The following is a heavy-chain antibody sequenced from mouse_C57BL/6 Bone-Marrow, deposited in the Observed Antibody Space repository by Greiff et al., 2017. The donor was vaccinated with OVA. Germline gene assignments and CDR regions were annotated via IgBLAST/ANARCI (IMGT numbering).Heavy chain of an antibody. V-gene: IGHV14-3*01. Sequence: VQLQQSVAELVRPGASVKLSCTASGFNIKNTYMHWVKQRPEQGLEWIGRIDPANGNNKYAPKFKGKAPITADKSSTTAYLQLSSLPSEDTAIYDCAYYDYDVAWFAYWGQGTRVTVSA. D-gene: IGHD2-4*01. CDR3: AYYDYDVAWFAY. CDR1: GFNIKNTY. CDR2: IDPANGNN. J-gene: IGHJ3*01.